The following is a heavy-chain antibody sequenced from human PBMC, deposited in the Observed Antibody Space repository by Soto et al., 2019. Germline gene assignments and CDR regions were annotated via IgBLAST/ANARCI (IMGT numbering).Heavy chain of an antibody. V-gene: IGHV1-46*02. CDR1: GYTINSYY. CDR2: INPIEDTK. J-gene: IGHJ3*02. CDR3: ARALGWGLDALEI. Sequence: QVHLVQSGAEVKKPGASVKVSCKASGYTINSYYMHWVRQAPGQGLEWVGVINPIEDTKAYAPRVQDRVTRTGDTSGSTAYMELSSLISEDTAGYFCARALGWGLDALEIWGQGTVVTDSS. D-gene: IGHD7-27*01.